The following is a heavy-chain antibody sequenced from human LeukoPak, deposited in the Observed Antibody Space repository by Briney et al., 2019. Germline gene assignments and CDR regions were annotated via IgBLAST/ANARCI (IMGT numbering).Heavy chain of an antibody. V-gene: IGHV3-7*01. D-gene: IGHD6-13*01. CDR3: ARDHSSSWYSIIYYYYGMGV. Sequence: HPGGSLRLSCAASGFTFSSYWMSWVRQAPGKGLEWVANIKQDGSEKYYVDSVKGRFTISRDNAKNSLYLQMNSLRAEDTAVYYCARDHSSSWYSIIYYYYGMGVWGQGTTVTVSS. CDR2: IKQDGSEK. J-gene: IGHJ6*02. CDR1: GFTFSSYW.